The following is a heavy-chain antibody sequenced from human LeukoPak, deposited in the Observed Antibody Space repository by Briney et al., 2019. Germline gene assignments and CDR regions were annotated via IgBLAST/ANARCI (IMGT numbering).Heavy chain of an antibody. CDR1: GGTFSSYA. CDR3: AYRAGRMGYYYYGMDV. CDR2: IIPIFGTA. D-gene: IGHD4-11*01. Sequence: SVKVSCKASGGTFSSYAISWVRQAPGQGLEWMGAIIPIFGTANYAQKFQGRVTITADESTSTAYMELSSLRSEDTAVYYCAYRAGRMGYYYYGMDVWGQGTTVTVSS. V-gene: IGHV1-69*13. J-gene: IGHJ6*02.